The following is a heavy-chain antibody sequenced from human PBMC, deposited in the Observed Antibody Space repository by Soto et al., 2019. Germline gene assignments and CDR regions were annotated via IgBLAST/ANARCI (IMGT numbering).Heavy chain of an antibody. D-gene: IGHD3-22*01. CDR2: IKSKTDGGTT. V-gene: IGHV3-15*07. CDR3: TTGHPYYDSSGYQPLALYFDY. Sequence: PGGSLRLSCAASGFTFSNAWMNWVRQAPGKGLEWVGRIKSKTDGGTTDYAAPVKGRFTISRDDSKNTLYLQMNSLKTEDTAVYYCTTGHPYYDSSGYQPLALYFDYWGQGTLVTVSS. J-gene: IGHJ4*02. CDR1: GFTFSNAW.